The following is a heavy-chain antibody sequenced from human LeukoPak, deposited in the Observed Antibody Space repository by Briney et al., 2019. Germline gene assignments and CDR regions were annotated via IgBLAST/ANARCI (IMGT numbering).Heavy chain of an antibody. V-gene: IGHV4-59*01. J-gene: IGHJ4*02. D-gene: IGHD4-23*01. CDR2: IYYSGST. CDR3: ARVHSGGDLDY. Sequence: SETLSLTCTVSGGSISSYYWSWIRQPPGKRLEWIGYIYYSGSTNYNPSLRSRVTISVDTSKNQFSLKLSSVTAADTAVYYCARVHSGGDLDYWGQGTLVTVSS. CDR1: GGSISSYY.